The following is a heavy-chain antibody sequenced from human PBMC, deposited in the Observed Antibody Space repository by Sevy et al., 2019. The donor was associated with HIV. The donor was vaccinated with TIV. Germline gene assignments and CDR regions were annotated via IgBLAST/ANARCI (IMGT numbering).Heavy chain of an antibody. J-gene: IGHJ4*02. D-gene: IGHD6-13*01. CDR3: AKDTPGIXXAGTXXXXGXXXX. Sequence: GGSLRLSCAASGFXFSSYGMHWVRQAPGKGLEWVXXIRXDGSNKYYADSVKGRFTISRDNSKNTLYLQMNSLRAEDTXXYYCAKDTPGIXXAGTXXXXGXXXXXGXGXLVTVSS. CDR2: IRXDGSNK. V-gene: IGHV3-30*02. CDR1: GFXFSSYG.